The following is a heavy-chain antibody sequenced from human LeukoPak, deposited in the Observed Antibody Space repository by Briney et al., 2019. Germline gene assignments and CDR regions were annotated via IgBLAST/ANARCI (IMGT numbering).Heavy chain of an antibody. V-gene: IGHV4-31*03. J-gene: IGHJ5*02. D-gene: IGHD3-16*02. CDR2: IYYSGST. CDR1: GGSISSGGYY. CDR3: ARVRYMSYPNWFDP. Sequence: KASETLSLTCTVSGGSISSGGYYWSWIRQHPGKGLEWIGYIYYSGSTYYNPSLKSRVTISVDTSKNQFSLKLSSVTAADTAVYYCARVRYMSYPNWFDPWGQGTLVTVSS.